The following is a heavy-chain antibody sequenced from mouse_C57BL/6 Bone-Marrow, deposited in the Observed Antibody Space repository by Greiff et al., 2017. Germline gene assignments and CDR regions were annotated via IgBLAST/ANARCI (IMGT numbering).Heavy chain of an antibody. V-gene: IGHV14-2*01. CDR1: GFNITDYY. D-gene: IGHD1-1*01. CDR2: IDPEDGET. J-gene: IGHJ1*03. CDR3: ASLYYGSSYGWYFDV. Sequence: VQLQQSGAELVKPGASVKLSCTASGFNITDYYMHWVKQRTEQGLEWIGRIDPEDGETKYAPKFQGKATITADTSSNTAYLQLSSLTSEDTAVYYCASLYYGSSYGWYFDVWGTGTTVTVSS.